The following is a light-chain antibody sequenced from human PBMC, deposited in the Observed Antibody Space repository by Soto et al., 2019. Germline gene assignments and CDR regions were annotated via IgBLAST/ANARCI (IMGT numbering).Light chain of an antibody. CDR1: QTVGVR. CDR3: HQRQRWPRT. V-gene: IGKV3-11*01. CDR2: EAS. J-gene: IGKJ1*01. Sequence: EVGLKNSPATVSSYPGERATLSCRASQTVGVRLAWYQHKPGQAPRLLIYEASNRAAGVPGRFSGSGSGTDFTLTITRLEPEDFAFYYCHQRQRWPRTFCQGT.